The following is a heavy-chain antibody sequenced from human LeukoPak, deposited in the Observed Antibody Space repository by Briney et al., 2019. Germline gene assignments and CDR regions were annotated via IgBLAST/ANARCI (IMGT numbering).Heavy chain of an antibody. V-gene: IGHV6-1*01. CDR1: GDSVSSNSAA. D-gene: IGHD6-6*01. J-gene: IGHJ6*03. CDR3: ERGIGLNSSSSIYYYYYYMDV. Sequence: KTSQTLSLTCAISGDSVSSNSAAWNWIRQSPSRGLEWLGRTYYRSKWYNDYAVSVKSRITINPDTSKNQFSLQLNSVTPEDTAVYYCERGIGLNSSSSIYYYYYYMDVWGKGTTVTVSS. CDR2: TYYRSKWYN.